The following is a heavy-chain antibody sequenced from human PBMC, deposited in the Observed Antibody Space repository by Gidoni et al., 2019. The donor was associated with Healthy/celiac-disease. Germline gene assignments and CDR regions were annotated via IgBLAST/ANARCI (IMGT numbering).Heavy chain of an antibody. Sequence: QVQLQESGPGLVKPSETLSLTCTVSGGHISSYYWSWIRQPPGKGLEWIGYIYYSGSTNYNPSLKSRVTISVDTSKNQFSLKLSSVTAADTAVYYCARDLARFGELSRFDPWGQGTLVTVSS. CDR3: ARDLARFGELSRFDP. CDR2: IYYSGST. V-gene: IGHV4-59*01. J-gene: IGHJ5*02. D-gene: IGHD3-10*01. CDR1: GGHISSYY.